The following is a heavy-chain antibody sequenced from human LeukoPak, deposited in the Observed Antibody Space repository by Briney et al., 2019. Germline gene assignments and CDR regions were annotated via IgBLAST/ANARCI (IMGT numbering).Heavy chain of an antibody. CDR2: ISYDGSNK. V-gene: IGHV3-30*01. J-gene: IGHJ4*02. CDR3: ARDSGYYDSSGFGDY. Sequence: PGGSLRLSCAASGFTFSSYAMHWVRQAPGKGLEGVTVISYDGSNKYYADSVKGRFTISRDNSKNTLYLQMNSLRAEDTAVYYCARDSGYYDSSGFGDYWGQGTLVTVSS. CDR1: GFTFSSYA. D-gene: IGHD3-22*01.